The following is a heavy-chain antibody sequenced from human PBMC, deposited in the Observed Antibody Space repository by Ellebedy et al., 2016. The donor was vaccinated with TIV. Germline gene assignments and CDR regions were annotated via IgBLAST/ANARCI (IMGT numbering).Heavy chain of an antibody. D-gene: IGHD1-14*01. CDR2: ISGLADFT. CDR3: VKGPDHFF. CDR1: RFTFSSHA. Sequence: PGGSLRLSCAASRFTFSSHAMTWVRQAPGKGLEWVSAISGLADFTYYADSVKGRFTISRDNSKDTLYLQMNSLRPEDTAVYYCVKGPDHFFWGQGTLVTVSS. V-gene: IGHV3-23*01. J-gene: IGHJ4*02.